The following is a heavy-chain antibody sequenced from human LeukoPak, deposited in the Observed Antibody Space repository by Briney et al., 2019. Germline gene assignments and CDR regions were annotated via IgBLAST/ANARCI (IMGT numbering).Heavy chain of an antibody. V-gene: IGHV3-53*01. CDR3: ARDGEGDYYYYGMDV. D-gene: IGHD3-10*01. J-gene: IGHJ6*02. CDR1: GFTVSSNY. CDR2: IYSGGST. Sequence: GGSLRLSCAASGFTVSSNYMSWVRQAPGKGLEWVSVIYSGGSTYYADSVKGRFTISRDNSKNTLYLQMNSLRAEDTAVYYCARDGEGDYYYYGMDVWGQGTTVNVSS.